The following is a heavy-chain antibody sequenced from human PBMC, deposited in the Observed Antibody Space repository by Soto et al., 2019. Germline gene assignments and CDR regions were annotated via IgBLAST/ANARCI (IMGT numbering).Heavy chain of an antibody. CDR3: ARVPDWSGYYKSGPRYYYFDY. CDR2: ISSSSSYT. J-gene: IGHJ4*02. CDR1: GFTFSDYY. D-gene: IGHD3-3*01. Sequence: PGGSLRLSCAASGFTFSDYYMSWIRQAPGKGLEWVSYISSSSSYTNYADSVKGRFTISRDNAKNSLYLQMNSLRAEDTAVYYCARVPDWSGYYKSGPRYYYFDYWGQGTLVTVSS. V-gene: IGHV3-11*06.